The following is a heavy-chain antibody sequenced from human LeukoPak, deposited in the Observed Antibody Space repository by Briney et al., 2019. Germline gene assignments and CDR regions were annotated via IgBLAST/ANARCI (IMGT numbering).Heavy chain of an antibody. V-gene: IGHV4-38-2*02. Sequence: TSETLSLTCTVSGYSISSGYYWGWIRQPPGKGLEWIGSIYHSGSTYYNPSLKSRVTISVDTPKNQFSLKLSSVTAADTAVYYCARGKTTVTTSSAQFRPYYYYYMDVWGKGTTVTVSS. CDR1: GYSISSGYY. J-gene: IGHJ6*03. CDR2: IYHSGST. D-gene: IGHD4-17*01. CDR3: ARGKTTVTTSSAQFRPYYYYYMDV.